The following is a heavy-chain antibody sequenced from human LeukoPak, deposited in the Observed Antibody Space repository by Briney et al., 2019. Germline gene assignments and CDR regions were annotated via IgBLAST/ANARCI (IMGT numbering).Heavy chain of an antibody. CDR3: ARVWSYDSSGYIDY. J-gene: IGHJ4*02. CDR1: GFTFDDYG. V-gene: IGHV3-20*04. D-gene: IGHD3-22*01. CDR2: INWNGGST. Sequence: RPGGSLRLSCAASGFTFDDYGMSWVRQAPGKGLEWVSGINWNGGSTGYADSVKGRFTISRDNAKNSLYLQMNSLRAEDTALYYCARVWSYDSSGYIDYWGQGTLVTVSS.